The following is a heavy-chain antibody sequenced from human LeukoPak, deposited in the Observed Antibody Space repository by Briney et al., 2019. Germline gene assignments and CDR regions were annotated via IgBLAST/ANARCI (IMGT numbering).Heavy chain of an antibody. D-gene: IGHD3-22*01. V-gene: IGHV5-51*01. Sequence: GESLKISCRSSGYSFINYYIGWVRQVPGKGLEWMGVTYPGGSDTTYSPSFRGQVVFSADRSTTTVYLQLTGLQASDTAIYYCARQYSSGFFRHFAYWGQGTLITVSS. CDR1: GYSFINYY. J-gene: IGHJ4*01. CDR2: TYPGGSDT. CDR3: ARQYSSGFFRHFAY.